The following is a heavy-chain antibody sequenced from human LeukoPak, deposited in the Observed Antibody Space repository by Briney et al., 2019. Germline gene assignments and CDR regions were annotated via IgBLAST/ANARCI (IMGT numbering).Heavy chain of an antibody. V-gene: IGHV3-21*01. CDR3: ARVGRSQAGYYYGMDV. D-gene: IGHD6-13*01. CDR2: ISSSSSYI. J-gene: IGHJ6*02. Sequence: GGSLRLSCAASGFTFSSYSMNWVRQAPGKGLEWVSSISSSSSYIYYADSVKGRFTISRDNAKNSLYLQMNSLRAEDTAVYYCARVGRSQAGYYYGMDVWGQGTTVTVSS. CDR1: GFTFSSYS.